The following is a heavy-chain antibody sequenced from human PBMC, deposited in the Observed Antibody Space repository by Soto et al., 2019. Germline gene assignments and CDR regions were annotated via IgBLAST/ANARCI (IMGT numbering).Heavy chain of an antibody. Sequence: PGGSLRLSFAASGFTFICYGMNWVRQAPGKGLEWLSYISASGGTIHYADSVKGRFTISRDKAKGSLFLQMNSLRAEDTAVYYCARGDHVWGSYRIDYWGQGMLVTVSS. CDR3: ARGDHVWGSYRIDY. CDR2: ISASGGTI. V-gene: IGHV3-48*03. J-gene: IGHJ4*02. CDR1: GFTFICYG. D-gene: IGHD3-16*02.